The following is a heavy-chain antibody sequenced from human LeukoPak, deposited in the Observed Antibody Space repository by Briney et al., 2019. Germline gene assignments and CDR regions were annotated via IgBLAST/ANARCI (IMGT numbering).Heavy chain of an antibody. D-gene: IGHD4-23*01. CDR2: IYRNDDK. CDR3: ARRKVGGNSVEFDY. Sequence: SGPTLLKPTQPLTLTCTCSGFSLRPSGVGVAWIRQPPAKALEWLALIYRNDDKRYTPSLKNRLTITKDTSKNQVVLTMTNMDPVDTATYFCARRKVGGNSVEFDYWGQGIMVTVSS. J-gene: IGHJ4*02. CDR1: GFSLRPSGVG. V-gene: IGHV2-5*01.